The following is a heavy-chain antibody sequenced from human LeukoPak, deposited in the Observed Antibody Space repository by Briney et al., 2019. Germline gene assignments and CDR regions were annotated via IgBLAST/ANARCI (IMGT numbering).Heavy chain of an antibody. V-gene: IGHV3-21*01. J-gene: IGHJ6*02. CDR2: ISSSSSYI. Sequence: GGSLRLSCASSGFTFSSYSMNWVRQAPGKGLEWISSISSSSSYIHYADSVTSRFTISRDNAKNSLYLQMNSLRAEDTAVYYCARAWGEYSGYDYGYYYYGMDVWGQGTTVTVSS. D-gene: IGHD5-12*01. CDR3: ARAWGEYSGYDYGYYYYGMDV. CDR1: GFTFSSYS.